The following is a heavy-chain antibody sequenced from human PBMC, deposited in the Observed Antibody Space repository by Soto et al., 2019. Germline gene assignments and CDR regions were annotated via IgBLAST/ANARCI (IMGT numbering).Heavy chain of an antibody. CDR3: TTQYSSGWYVAFDI. J-gene: IGHJ3*02. D-gene: IGHD6-19*01. CDR1: GFTFSDYY. V-gene: IGHV3-11*03. Sequence: TGGSLRLSCAASGFTFSDYYMSWIRQAPGKGLEWVSYISSSSRYTNYADSVKGRFTISRDDSKNTLYLQMNSLKTEDTAVYYCTTQYSSGWYVAFDIWGQGTMVTVSS. CDR2: ISSSSRYT.